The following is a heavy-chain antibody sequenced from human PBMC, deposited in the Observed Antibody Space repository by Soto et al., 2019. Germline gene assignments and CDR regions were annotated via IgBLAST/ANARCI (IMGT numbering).Heavy chain of an antibody. J-gene: IGHJ4*02. Sequence: SVKVSCKASGGTFSSYAISWVRQAPGQGLEWMGGIIPIFGTANYAQKFQGRVTITADESTSTAYMELSSLRSEDTAVYYCARVAVLRFLEWSPLYYFDYWGQGTLVTVSS. V-gene: IGHV1-69*13. CDR1: GGTFSSYA. CDR3: ARVAVLRFLEWSPLYYFDY. CDR2: IIPIFGTA. D-gene: IGHD3-3*01.